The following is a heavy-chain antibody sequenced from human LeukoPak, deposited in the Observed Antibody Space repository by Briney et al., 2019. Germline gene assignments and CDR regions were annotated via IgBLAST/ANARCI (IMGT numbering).Heavy chain of an antibody. CDR3: VRESGGTYYEAFDI. V-gene: IGHV3-21*01. CDR1: GFTFSSHS. Sequence: PGGSLRLSCAASGFTFSSHSMNWVRQTPGKGLEWVSSIGGRSSSFYYADSVKGRFTISRDNAKNSLYLQMNRLRAEDTAVYYCVRESGGTYYEAFDIWGQGTMVTVSS. D-gene: IGHD1-26*01. CDR2: IGGRSSSF. J-gene: IGHJ3*02.